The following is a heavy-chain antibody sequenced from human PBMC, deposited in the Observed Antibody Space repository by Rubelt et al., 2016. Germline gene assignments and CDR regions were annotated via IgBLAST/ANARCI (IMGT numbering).Heavy chain of an antibody. CDR3: VRVMYHGSGRDV. J-gene: IGHJ6*02. V-gene: IGHV3-7*01. CDR2: IKQDGSEK. Sequence: GKGLEWLANIKQDGSEKYYVDSVKGRFTISRDNAKNSLYLQMNSLTAEDTAVYHCVRVMYHGSGRDVWGQGTAVIVSS. D-gene: IGHD3-10*01.